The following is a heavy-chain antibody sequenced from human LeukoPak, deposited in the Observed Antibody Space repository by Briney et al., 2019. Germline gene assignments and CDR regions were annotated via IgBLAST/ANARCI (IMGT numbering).Heavy chain of an antibody. CDR2: IYYSGDT. D-gene: IGHD6-13*01. CDR1: GGSINSGDYY. J-gene: IGHJ6*02. CDR3: ARDGIAAAGRNYYYGMDV. Sequence: PSETLSLTCTVSGGSINSGDYYWNWIRQPPGKALEWVGYIYYSGDTIYNPSLESRVTISVDTSKNQFSLKLSSVTAADAAVYYCARDGIAAAGRNYYYGMDVWGQGTTVTVSS. V-gene: IGHV4-30-4*01.